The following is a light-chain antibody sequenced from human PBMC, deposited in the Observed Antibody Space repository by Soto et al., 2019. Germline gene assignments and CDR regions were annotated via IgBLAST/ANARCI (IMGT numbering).Light chain of an antibody. CDR2: DAS. J-gene: IGKJ5*01. Sequence: DIQMTQSPSTLSASVGDRVTITCRASQTIRSLLAWYQQQPGKAPKALIYDASRLGSGVPSKCSGSGSGTEFTLTISSLQPDDFATYYCQQYQTYATFGQGTRLEIK. CDR3: QQYQTYAT. CDR1: QTIRSL. V-gene: IGKV1-5*01.